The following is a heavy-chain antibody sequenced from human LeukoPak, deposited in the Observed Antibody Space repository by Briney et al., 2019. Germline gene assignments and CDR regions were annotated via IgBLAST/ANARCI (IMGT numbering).Heavy chain of an antibody. Sequence: PSETLSLTCTVSGGSISSGDYYWSWIRQPPGQGLEWIGYIYYSGSTYYNPSLKSRVTISVDTSKNQFSLKLSSVTAADTAVYYCAGGLFYYDSSGYPGDYWGQGTLVTVSS. CDR1: GGSISSGDYY. CDR3: AGGLFYYDSSGYPGDY. J-gene: IGHJ4*02. V-gene: IGHV4-30-4*01. CDR2: IYYSGST. D-gene: IGHD3-22*01.